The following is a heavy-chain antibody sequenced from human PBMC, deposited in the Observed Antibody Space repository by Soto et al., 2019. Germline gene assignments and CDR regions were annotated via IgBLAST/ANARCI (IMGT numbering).Heavy chain of an antibody. CDR2: ISAYSGNT. CDR1: GYTFTSYG. CDR3: ARKNHYDDFDE. Sequence: VSLQVSCKASGYTFTSYGISWVRQAPGQGLEWMGWISAYSGNTNYAQKLQGRVTMTTDTSTSTAYMVLRSLRSDDTAVYYCARKNHYDDFDEWGQGTLVTVYS. D-gene: IGHD5-12*01. J-gene: IGHJ4*02. V-gene: IGHV1-18*01.